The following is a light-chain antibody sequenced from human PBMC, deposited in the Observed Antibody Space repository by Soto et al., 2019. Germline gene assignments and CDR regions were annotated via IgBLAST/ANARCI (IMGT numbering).Light chain of an antibody. V-gene: IGLV2-14*01. CDR1: SSDIGGYNF. CDR2: EVS. CDR3: TPYTSSITYV. Sequence: QSALTQPASVSGSPGQSITISCTGTSSDIGGYNFVSWYQQHPGKAPKLILYEVSWRPSGVSNRFSGSKSGNTASLTISGLQPEDEADYYCTPYTSSITYVFGTGTKVTVL. J-gene: IGLJ1*01.